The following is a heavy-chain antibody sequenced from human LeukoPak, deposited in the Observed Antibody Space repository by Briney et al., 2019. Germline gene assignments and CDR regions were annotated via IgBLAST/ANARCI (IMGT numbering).Heavy chain of an antibody. CDR1: GFTFSSYG. J-gene: IGHJ4*02. CDR3: AKPNDFWSGYYTGYFDY. V-gene: IGHV3-30*02. CDR2: IRYDGSNK. D-gene: IGHD3-3*01. Sequence: PGGSLRLSCAASGFTFSSYGMHWVRQAPGKGLEWVAFIRYDGSNKYYADSVKGRFTISRDNSKNTLYLQMNSLRAEDTAVYYCAKPNDFWSGYYTGYFDYWGQGTLVTVSS.